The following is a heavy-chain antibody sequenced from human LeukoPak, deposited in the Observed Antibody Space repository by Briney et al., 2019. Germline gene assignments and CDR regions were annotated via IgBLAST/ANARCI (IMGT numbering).Heavy chain of an antibody. V-gene: IGHV1-69*13. CDR2: IIPIFGTA. D-gene: IGHD6-19*01. J-gene: IGHJ5*02. CDR3: ARERPTYSSDINWYDP. CDR1: GGTFSSYA. Sequence: ASVKVSCKASGGTFSSYAISWVRQAPGQGLEWMGGIIPIFGTANYAQKFQGRVTITADESTSTAYMELSSLRSEDTAVYYCARERPTYSSDINWYDPWGQGTLVTVSS.